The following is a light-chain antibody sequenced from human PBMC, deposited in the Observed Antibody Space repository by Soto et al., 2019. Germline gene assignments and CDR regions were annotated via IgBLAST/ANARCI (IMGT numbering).Light chain of an antibody. CDR3: GSYTISSTLKI. CDR1: PSDIGAYNY. CDR2: DVT. V-gene: IGLV2-14*03. J-gene: IGLJ2*01. Sequence: QSVLTQPASVSGSPGQSITISCSGTPSDIGAYNYVSWYQHLPGKAPKVIIYDVTNRPSGVSSRFSGSKSGTTASLTISGLQAEDEANYSCGSYTISSTLKIFGGGTKVTVL.